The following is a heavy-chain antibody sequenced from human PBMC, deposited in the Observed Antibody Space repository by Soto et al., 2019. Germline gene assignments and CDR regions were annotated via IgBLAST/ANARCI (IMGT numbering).Heavy chain of an antibody. CDR1: GGSISSYY. V-gene: IGHV4-59*08. Sequence: PSETLSLTCTVSGGSISSYYWSWIRQPPGKGLEWIGYIYYSGSTNYNPSLKSRVTISVDTSKNQFSLKLSSVTAADTAVYYCATRSPIDYIGIPDYYYMDVWGKGTTVTVSS. D-gene: IGHD4-4*01. CDR3: ATRSPIDYIGIPDYYYMDV. CDR2: IYYSGST. J-gene: IGHJ6*03.